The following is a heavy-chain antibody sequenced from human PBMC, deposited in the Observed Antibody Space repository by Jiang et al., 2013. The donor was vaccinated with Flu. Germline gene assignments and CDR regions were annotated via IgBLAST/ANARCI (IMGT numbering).Heavy chain of an antibody. CDR2: MSPSGII. Sequence: GSGLVKPSETLSLTCTVSRGSISDDTHYWGWVRQSPGKGLEWIGSMSPSGIIYYSPSLESRVTLSVDTSKQQFSLRLSNVVAADTAIYFCARDRDIVSRGVLTSWGQGPWSPSPQ. D-gene: IGHD3-10*01. CDR1: RGSISDDTHY. J-gene: IGHJ1*01. CDR3: ARDRDIVSRGVLTS. V-gene: IGHV4-39*07.